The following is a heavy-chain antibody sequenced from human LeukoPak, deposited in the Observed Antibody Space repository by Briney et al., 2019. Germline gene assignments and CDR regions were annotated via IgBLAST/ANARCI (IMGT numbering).Heavy chain of an antibody. D-gene: IGHD1-26*01. Sequence: PSGTLSLTCGVSGGSISGTNWWSWVRQPPGQGLEWIGEISLRGLTNYDPSLRSRLTMSLDESKDQVSLNLTSVTAADTAVYYCSRESGPFSPFGFWGQGTLVSVHS. V-gene: IGHV4-4*02. CDR3: SRESGPFSPFGF. J-gene: IGHJ4*02. CDR1: GGSISGTNW. CDR2: ISLRGLT.